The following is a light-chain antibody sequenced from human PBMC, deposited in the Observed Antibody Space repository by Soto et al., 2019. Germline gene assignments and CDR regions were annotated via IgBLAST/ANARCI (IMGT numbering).Light chain of an antibody. CDR3: CSYTTSYTRKIV. CDR2: DVS. CDR1: SSDVGGYNY. V-gene: IGLV2-14*01. Sequence: QSVLTQPASVSGSPGQSITISCTGTSSDVGGYNYVSWYQQHPGKAPKFMIYDVSNRPSGVSNRFSGSKSGNTASLTISGLQAEDEADSYCCSYTTSYTRKIVFGTGTKVTVL. J-gene: IGLJ1*01.